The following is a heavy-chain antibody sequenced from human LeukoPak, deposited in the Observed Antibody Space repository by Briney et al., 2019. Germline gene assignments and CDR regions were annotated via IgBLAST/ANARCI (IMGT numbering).Heavy chain of an antibody. V-gene: IGHV1-18*01. Sequence: ASVKVSCKASGYTFTSYGISWVRQAPGQGLEWMGWISAYNGNTNYAQELQGRVTMTTDTSTSTAYMELRSLRSDDTAVYYCARDSGTTGEVKFDPWGQGTLVTVSS. CDR2: ISAYNGNT. CDR3: ARDSGTTGEVKFDP. CDR1: GYTFTSYG. J-gene: IGHJ5*02. D-gene: IGHD3-10*01.